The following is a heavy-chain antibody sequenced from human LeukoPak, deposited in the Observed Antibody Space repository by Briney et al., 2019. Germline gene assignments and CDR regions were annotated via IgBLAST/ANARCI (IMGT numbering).Heavy chain of an antibody. CDR2: IRSSGSTI. D-gene: IGHD3-22*01. CDR1: GFTFSDYY. CDR3: ARGRSSGYYFDY. V-gene: IGHV3-11*04. J-gene: IGHJ4*02. Sequence: GGSLRLSCAASGFTFSDYYMNWIRQAPGKGLEWVSYIRSSGSTIYYADSVKGRFTIPRDNAKNSLYLQMNSLRAEDTAVYYCARGRSSGYYFDYWGQGTLVTVSS.